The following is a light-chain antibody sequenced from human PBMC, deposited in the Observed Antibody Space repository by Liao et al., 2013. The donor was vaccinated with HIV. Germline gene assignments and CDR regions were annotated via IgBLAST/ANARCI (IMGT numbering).Light chain of an antibody. CDR2: YDA. Sequence: SYELTQPHSVSVATAQMASITCGGENIVHKIVNWYRHQPGQAPVVVLFYDADRPSGIPDRFSGSTSANTATLTINRVEAGDEADFYCQVWGSSCDWVFGGGTKLTVL. V-gene: IGLV3-21*04. CDR1: NIVHKI. CDR3: QVWGSSCDWV. J-gene: IGLJ3*02.